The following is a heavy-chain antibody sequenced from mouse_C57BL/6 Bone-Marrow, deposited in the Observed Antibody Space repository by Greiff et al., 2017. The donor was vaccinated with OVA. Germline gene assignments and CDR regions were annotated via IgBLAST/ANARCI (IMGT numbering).Heavy chain of an antibody. CDR3: ASSNYYGSSLDY. J-gene: IGHJ2*01. CDR2: IRNKANGYTT. CDR1: GFTFTDYY. D-gene: IGHD1-1*01. Sequence: EVNLVESGGGLVQPGGSLSLSCAASGFTFTDYYMSWVRQPPGKALEWLGFIRNKANGYTTEYSASVKGRFTISRDNSQSILYLQMNALRAEDSATYYCASSNYYGSSLDYWGQGTTLTVSS. V-gene: IGHV7-3*01.